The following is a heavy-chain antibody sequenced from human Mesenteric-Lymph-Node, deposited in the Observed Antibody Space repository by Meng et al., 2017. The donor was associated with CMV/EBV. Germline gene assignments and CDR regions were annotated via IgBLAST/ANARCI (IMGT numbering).Heavy chain of an antibody. Sequence: GGSLRLSCAASGFSFSTSSVNWVRQAPGKGLEWVSYINDNGRTTNYADSVKGRFTISRDNAKNSLYLQMNNLRAEDTAVYYCARGPTRDYYGSGYYFDYWGQGTLVTVSS. J-gene: IGHJ4*02. V-gene: IGHV3-48*01. CDR3: ARGPTRDYYGSGYYFDY. D-gene: IGHD3-10*01. CDR1: GFSFSTSS. CDR2: INDNGRTT.